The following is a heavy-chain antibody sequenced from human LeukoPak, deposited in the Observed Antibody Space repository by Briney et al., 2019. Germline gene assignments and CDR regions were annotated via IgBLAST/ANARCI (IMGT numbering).Heavy chain of an antibody. V-gene: IGHV4-4*07. J-gene: IGHJ5*01. CDR3: ARDRWELTPAKGWFDS. D-gene: IGHD1-26*01. CDR2: IYVSGRT. Sequence: PSETLSLTCAVSGDSMTNYYWSWIRQPAGQGLEWIGHIYVSGRTNYNPSFKSRVSMSIDTSKKQFSLNLTSVSAADTAVYFCARDRWELTPAKGWFDSWGQGPLVTVSS. CDR1: GDSMTNYY.